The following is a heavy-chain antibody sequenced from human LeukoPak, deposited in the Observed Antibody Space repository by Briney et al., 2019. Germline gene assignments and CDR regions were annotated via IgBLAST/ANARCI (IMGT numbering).Heavy chain of an antibody. Sequence: GGSLRLSCAASGFTFSNYAMTWVRQAPGKGLEWISYISSSSSAIFYADSVKGRFTISRDNAKNSLYLQMSSLRAEDTAVYYCASRVGALDYWGQGTLVTVSS. CDR1: GFTFSNYA. D-gene: IGHD1-26*01. V-gene: IGHV3-48*01. CDR2: ISSSSSAI. CDR3: ASRVGALDY. J-gene: IGHJ4*02.